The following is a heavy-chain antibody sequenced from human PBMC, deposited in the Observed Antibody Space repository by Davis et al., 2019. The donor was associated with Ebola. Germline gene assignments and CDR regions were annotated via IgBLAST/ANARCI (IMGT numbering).Heavy chain of an antibody. V-gene: IGHV1-46*01. CDR1: GYTFTSYD. D-gene: IGHD6-19*01. CDR3: ARDTSGIAVAGQ. Sequence: ASVKVSCKASGYTFTSYDINWVRQAPGQGLEWMGIINPSGGSTSYAQKFQGRVTMTRDTSTSTVYMELRSLRSDDTAVYYCARDTSGIAVAGQWGQGTLVTVSS. CDR2: INPSGGST. J-gene: IGHJ4*02.